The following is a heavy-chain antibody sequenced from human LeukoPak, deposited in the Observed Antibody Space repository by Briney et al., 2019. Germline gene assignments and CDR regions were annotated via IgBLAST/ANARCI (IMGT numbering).Heavy chain of an antibody. CDR1: GGIFKSYV. V-gene: IGHV1-69*11. D-gene: IGHD1/OR15-1a*01. CDR3: ARSQQSYYMDV. Sequence: SVKVSCKASGGIFKSYVMSWMRQAPGQGPEWMGRVIPSLGTANYAQKFQDRVTITTDDSTSTAYMELRSLRSDDTAVYYCARSQQSYYMDVWGKGTTVTVSS. J-gene: IGHJ6*03. CDR2: VIPSLGTA.